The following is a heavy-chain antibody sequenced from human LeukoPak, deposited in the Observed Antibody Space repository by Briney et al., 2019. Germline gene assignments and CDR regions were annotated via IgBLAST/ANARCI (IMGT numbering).Heavy chain of an antibody. J-gene: IGHJ4*02. CDR1: GGSISSSNW. CDR2: IYHSGST. CDR3: ARAYDFWSGHIDY. D-gene: IGHD3-3*01. V-gene: IGHV4-4*02. Sequence: PSETLSLTCAVSGGSISSSNWWSWVRQPPGKGLEWIGEIYHSGSTNYNPSLKSRVTISVDKSKNQFSLKLNSVTAADTAVYYCARAYDFWSGHIDYWGQGTLVIVSS.